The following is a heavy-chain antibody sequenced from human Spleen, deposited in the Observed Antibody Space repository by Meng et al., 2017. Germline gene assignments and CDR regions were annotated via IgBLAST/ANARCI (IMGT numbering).Heavy chain of an antibody. J-gene: IGHJ6*02. D-gene: IGHD4-17*01. CDR1: GFTFSSYT. V-gene: IGHV3-21*01. CDR2: ISSSSRYI. Sequence: GGSLRLSCAASGFTFSSYTLNWVRQAPGKGLEWVSSISSSSRYIFYTHSVKGRFTVSRDNANNLLSLHMNGLRVDDTAVYYCARDDTPLTTPLYFAFDVWGQGTTVTGSS. CDR3: ARDDTPLTTPLYFAFDV.